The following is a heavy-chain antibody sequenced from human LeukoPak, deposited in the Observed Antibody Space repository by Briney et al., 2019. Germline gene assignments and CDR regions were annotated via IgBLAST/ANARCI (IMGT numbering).Heavy chain of an antibody. CDR1: GCTFSSYA. D-gene: IGHD5-18*01. CDR3: AKGSSYGYYFDY. J-gene: IGHJ4*02. CDR2: VSGSGGST. Sequence: GGSLRLSCAASGCTFSSYAISWVRQAPGKGLKWVSLVSGSGGSTYYADSVKGRFTISRDNSKNTLYLQMNSLRAEDTAVYYCAKGSSYGYYFDYWGQGTPVTVSS. V-gene: IGHV3-23*01.